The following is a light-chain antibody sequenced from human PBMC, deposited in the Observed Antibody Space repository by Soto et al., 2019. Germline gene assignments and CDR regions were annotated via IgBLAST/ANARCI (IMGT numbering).Light chain of an antibody. Sequence: DIQMTQSPSSLSASVGDRVTITCRASQGIRNDSGWYQQRQGKAPKRVIYAASSLHIGVPSRFRGSGSGTEFALTISSLQPEDFATSYCLQPDSYPWTFGQGTKVEI. J-gene: IGKJ1*01. CDR2: AAS. CDR1: QGIRND. CDR3: LQPDSYPWT. V-gene: IGKV1-17*01.